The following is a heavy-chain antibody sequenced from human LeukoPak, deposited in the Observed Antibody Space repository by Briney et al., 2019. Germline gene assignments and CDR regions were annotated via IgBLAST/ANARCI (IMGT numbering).Heavy chain of an antibody. CDR2: IYSSGST. D-gene: IGHD1-26*01. CDR1: GGSISSYY. V-gene: IGHV4-4*07. J-gene: IGHJ4*02. Sequence: SETLSLTCTVSGGSISSYYWSWIRQPAGEGLEWIGRIYSSGSTNYNPSLRSRVTLSVATSKNQFSLKLSSVTAADTAVYYCARMYSGTYGGIDNWGQGTLVIVSS. CDR3: ARMYSGTYGGIDN.